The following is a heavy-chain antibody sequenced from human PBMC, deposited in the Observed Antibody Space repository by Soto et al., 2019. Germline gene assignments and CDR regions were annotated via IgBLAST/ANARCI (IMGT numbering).Heavy chain of an antibody. CDR2: IIPIFGTA. J-gene: IGHJ4*02. Sequence: GASVKVSCKASGGTFSSYAISWVRQAPGQGLEWMGGIIPIFGTANYAQKFQGRVTITADESTSTAYMELSSLRAEDTAVYFCVRDGSLLGLTRWGQGTLVTVSS. CDR1: GGTFSSYA. V-gene: IGHV1-69*13. D-gene: IGHD3-10*01. CDR3: VRDGSLLGLTR.